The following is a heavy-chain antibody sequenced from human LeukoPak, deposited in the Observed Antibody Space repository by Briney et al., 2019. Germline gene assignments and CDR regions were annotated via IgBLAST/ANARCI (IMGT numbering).Heavy chain of an antibody. D-gene: IGHD3-10*01. V-gene: IGHV4-39*01. CDR3: ARQVGDTYYYGSGSYKVDY. CDR1: GGSISSSSYY. Sequence: SETLSLTCTVSGGSISSSSYYWGWIRQPPGKGPEWIGSIYYSGSTYYNPPLKSRVTISVDTSKNQFSLKLSSVTAADTAVYYCARQVGDTYYYGSGSYKVDYWGQGTLVTVSS. CDR2: IYYSGST. J-gene: IGHJ4*02.